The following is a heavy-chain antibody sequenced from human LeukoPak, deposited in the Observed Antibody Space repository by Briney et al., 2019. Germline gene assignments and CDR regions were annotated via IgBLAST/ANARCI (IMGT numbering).Heavy chain of an antibody. CDR1: GGPISSSNW. D-gene: IGHD3-10*01. CDR2: INHSGST. V-gene: IGHV4-4*02. Sequence: AETLSLTWAVSGGPISSSNWWRWIGQPPGKGLEWRGEINHSGSTNYNPSLKSRVTISVDTSKNQFSLKLSAVTAADTAGYYCARHSSAGLLWFGRRRNWFDPWGQGTLVTVSS. J-gene: IGHJ5*02. CDR3: ARHSSAGLLWFGRRRNWFDP.